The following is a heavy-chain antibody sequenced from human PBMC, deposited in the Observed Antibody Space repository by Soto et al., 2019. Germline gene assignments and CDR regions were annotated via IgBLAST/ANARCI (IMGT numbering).Heavy chain of an antibody. J-gene: IGHJ3*01. Sequence: EVQLVESGGGLVQPGGSLRLSCAASGFTVSSNYMSWVRQAPGKGLEWVSVIYSGGSTYYADSVKGRFTISRDNSKNTLYLQMNSLRAEETAVYYCARAEPEWLDAFDLWGQGTMVTVSS. CDR3: ARAEPEWLDAFDL. D-gene: IGHD2-8*01. V-gene: IGHV3-66*01. CDR2: IYSGGST. CDR1: GFTVSSNY.